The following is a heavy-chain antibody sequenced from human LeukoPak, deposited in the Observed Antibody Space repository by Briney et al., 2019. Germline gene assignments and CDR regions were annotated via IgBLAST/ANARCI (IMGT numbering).Heavy chain of an antibody. D-gene: IGHD5-18*01. CDR2: ISYDGSNK. J-gene: IGHJ3*02. CDR3: AKADYGYSYGYGAFDI. Sequence: GGSLRLSCAASGFTFSSYGMHWVRQAPGKGLEWVAVISYDGSNKYYADSVKGRFTISRDNSKNTLYLQMNSLRAEDTAVYYCAKADYGYSYGYGAFDIWGQGTMVTVSS. CDR1: GFTFSSYG. V-gene: IGHV3-30*18.